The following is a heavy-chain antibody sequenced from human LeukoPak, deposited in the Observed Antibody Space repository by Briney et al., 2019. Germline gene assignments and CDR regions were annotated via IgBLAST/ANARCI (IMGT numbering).Heavy chain of an antibody. J-gene: IGHJ4*02. V-gene: IGHV3-21*03. CDR3: TRRGPEVVAATLFDY. D-gene: IGHD2-15*01. Sequence: PGGSLRLSCAASGFTFSSYSMNWVRQAPGKGLEWVSSISSSSSYIYYADSAKGRFTISRDNAKNSLYLQMNSLKTEDTAVYYCTRRGPEVVAATLFDYWGQGTLVIVSS. CDR2: ISSSSSYI. CDR1: GFTFSSYS.